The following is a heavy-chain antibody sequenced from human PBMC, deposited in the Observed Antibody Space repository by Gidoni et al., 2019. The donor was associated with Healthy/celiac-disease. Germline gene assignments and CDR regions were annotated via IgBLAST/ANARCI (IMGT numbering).Heavy chain of an antibody. V-gene: IGHV4-39*01. CDR2: IYYSGST. J-gene: IGHJ6*02. CDR1: GGSISSSSYY. CDR3: AGIYGSGSYPLSYYYGMDV. Sequence: QLQLQESGPGLVKPSETLYLNCTVSGGSISSSSYYWGWIRQPPGKGLEWIGGIYYSGSTYYNPSLKSRVTISVDTSKNQFSLKLSSVTAADTAVYYCAGIYGSGSYPLSYYYGMDVWGQGTTVTVSS. D-gene: IGHD3-10*01.